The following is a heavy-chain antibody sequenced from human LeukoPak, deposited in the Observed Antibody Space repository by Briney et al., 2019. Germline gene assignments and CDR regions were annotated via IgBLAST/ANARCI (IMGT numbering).Heavy chain of an antibody. CDR1: GFTFSSYS. CDR3: ARGNLLGVVPAAVDY. Sequence: GGSLRLSCAASGFTFSSYSMNWVRQAPGKGLEWVSSISSSSSYIYYADSVKGRFTISRDKAKNSLYLQMNSLRAEDTAVYYCARGNLLGVVPAAVDYWGQGTLVTVSS. V-gene: IGHV3-21*01. D-gene: IGHD2-2*01. J-gene: IGHJ4*02. CDR2: ISSSSSYI.